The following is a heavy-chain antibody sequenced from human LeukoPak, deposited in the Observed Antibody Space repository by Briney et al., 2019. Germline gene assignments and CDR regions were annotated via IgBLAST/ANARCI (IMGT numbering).Heavy chain of an antibody. CDR2: INPIFGTA. D-gene: IGHD2-2*01. CDR3: ARGDIIVVPAAMGGGWFDP. V-gene: IGHV1-69*05. Sequence: ASVKVSCKASGGTFSSYAISWVRQAPGQGLEWMGGINPIFGTANYAQKFQGRVTITTDESTSTAYMELSSLRSEDTAVYYCARGDIIVVPAAMGGGWFDPWGQGTLVTVSS. J-gene: IGHJ5*02. CDR1: GGTFSSYA.